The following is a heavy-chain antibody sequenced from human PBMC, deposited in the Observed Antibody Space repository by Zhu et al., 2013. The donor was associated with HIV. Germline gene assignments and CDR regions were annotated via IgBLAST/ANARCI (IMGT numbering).Heavy chain of an antibody. Sequence: QVQLVQSGAEVKKPGSSVKVSCKASGGTFRSFAISWVRQAPGQGLEWMGGIIPSIATANYAQKFRGRVTISADQSTNTAYMELSSLRFEDTAVYYCARSGYSYDTRLYYYYMDVWGKGTTVTVSS. CDR2: IIPSIATA. CDR3: ARSGYSYDTRLYYYYMDV. CDR1: GGTFRSFA. J-gene: IGHJ6*03. V-gene: IGHV1-69*01. D-gene: IGHD5-18*01.